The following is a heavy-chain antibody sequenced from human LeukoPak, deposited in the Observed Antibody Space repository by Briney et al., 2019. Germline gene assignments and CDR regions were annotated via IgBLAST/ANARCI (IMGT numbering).Heavy chain of an antibody. J-gene: IGHJ6*02. CDR3: ARDLYYYDSSGYYYGMDV. V-gene: IGHV4-59*01. CDR2: IYYSGST. CDR1: GGSISSYY. Sequence: PSETLSLVCTVSGGSISSYYWSWIRQPPGKGLEWIGYIYYSGSTNYNPSLKSRVTISVDTSKNQFSLKLSSVTAADTAVYYCARDLYYYDSSGYYYGMDVWGQGTTVTVSS. D-gene: IGHD3-22*01.